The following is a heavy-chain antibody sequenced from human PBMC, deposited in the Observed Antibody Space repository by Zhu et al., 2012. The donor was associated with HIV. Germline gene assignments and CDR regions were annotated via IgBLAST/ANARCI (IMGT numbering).Heavy chain of an antibody. V-gene: IGHV4-39*07. Sequence: QVQLQESGPGLVKPSETLSLTCTVSGGSISSSSYYWGWIRQPPGKGLEWIGSIYYSGSTYYNPSLKSRVTISVDTSKNQFSLKLSSVTAADTAVYYCARQKVANVVAFDYWGQGTLGHRLL. J-gene: IGHJ4*02. D-gene: IGHD2-21*01. CDR3: ARQKVANVVAFDY. CDR2: IYYSGST. CDR1: GGSISSSSYY.